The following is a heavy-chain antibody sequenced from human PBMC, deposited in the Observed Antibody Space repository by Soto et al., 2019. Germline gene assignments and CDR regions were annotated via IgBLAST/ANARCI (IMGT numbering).Heavy chain of an antibody. CDR1: GFTFSNYA. CDR2: ISSSGDDT. V-gene: IGHV3-23*01. J-gene: IGHJ5*02. D-gene: IGHD6-6*01. CDR3: AKNGYEYSTSSPWFDP. Sequence: SLRLSCAASGFTFSNYAMNWVRQAPGKGLEWVSSISSSGDDTYYPDSVKGRFTISRDNSRNTLYLQMNSLRAEDTAIYFCAKNGYEYSTSSPWFDPWGQGPLVTVSS.